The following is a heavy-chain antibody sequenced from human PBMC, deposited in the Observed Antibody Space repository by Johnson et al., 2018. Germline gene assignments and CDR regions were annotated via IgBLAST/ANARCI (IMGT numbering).Heavy chain of an antibody. V-gene: IGHV3-30*18. Sequence: QVQLVESGGGVVQXGRSLRLSCAASGFTFSSYGMHWVRQAPGKGLEWVAVISYDGSNKYYADSVKGRFTISRDNSKNTLYLQMNSLRAEDTAVYYCANIVEVDAFDIWGQGTMVTVSS. CDR1: GFTFSSYG. D-gene: IGHD1-26*01. J-gene: IGHJ3*02. CDR2: ISYDGSNK. CDR3: ANIVEVDAFDI.